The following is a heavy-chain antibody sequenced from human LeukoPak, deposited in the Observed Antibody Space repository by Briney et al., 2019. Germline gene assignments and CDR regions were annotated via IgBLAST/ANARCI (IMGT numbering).Heavy chain of an antibody. CDR3: ATSTTTGYRYYYYYMDV. Sequence: GGSLRLSCAASGFTFSSYGMHWVRQAPGKGLEWVAFIRYDGSNKYYADSVKGRFTISRDNSKNTLSLQMNSLKTEDTAVYYCATSTTTGYRYYYYYMDVWGKGTTVTVSS. CDR1: GFTFSSYG. V-gene: IGHV3-30*02. D-gene: IGHD4-11*01. J-gene: IGHJ6*03. CDR2: IRYDGSNK.